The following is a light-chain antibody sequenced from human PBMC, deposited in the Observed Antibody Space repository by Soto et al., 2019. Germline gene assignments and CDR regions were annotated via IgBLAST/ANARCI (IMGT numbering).Light chain of an antibody. Sequence: EILMTQSPATLSVSPRERATLSCRASQSVSSNLAWYQQKPGQAPRLLIYGASNRATGIPARFSGSGSGTEFTLTISSLQSEDFAVYYCQHYNNWPYTFGQGTKLEIK. CDR3: QHYNNWPYT. CDR2: GAS. CDR1: QSVSSN. V-gene: IGKV3-15*01. J-gene: IGKJ2*01.